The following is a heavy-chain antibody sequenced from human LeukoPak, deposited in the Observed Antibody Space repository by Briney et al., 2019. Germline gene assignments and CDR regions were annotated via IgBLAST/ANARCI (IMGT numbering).Heavy chain of an antibody. D-gene: IGHD6-19*01. Sequence: ASVKVSCKASGYTFTTYAMHWVRQAPGQRLEWMGWINTGNGYTKYSQNFQGRVAITRDTSASTAYMELSSLKSEDTAVYYCARGIAVAYFDYWGQGTLVTVSS. J-gene: IGHJ4*02. CDR3: ARGIAVAYFDY. V-gene: IGHV1-3*04. CDR2: INTGNGYT. CDR1: GYTFTTYA.